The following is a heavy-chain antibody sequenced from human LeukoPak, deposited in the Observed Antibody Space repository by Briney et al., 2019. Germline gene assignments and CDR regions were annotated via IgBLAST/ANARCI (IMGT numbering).Heavy chain of an antibody. CDR2: IIPILGIA. V-gene: IGHV1-69*04. CDR3: ARVGDSGSYYFDY. Sequence: SVKVSCKASGGTFISYAISWVRQAPGQGREWMGRIIPILGIANYAQKFQGRVTITADKSTSTAYMELSSLRSEDTAVYYCARVGDSGSYYFDYWGQGTLVTVSS. J-gene: IGHJ4*02. CDR1: GGTFISYA. D-gene: IGHD1-26*01.